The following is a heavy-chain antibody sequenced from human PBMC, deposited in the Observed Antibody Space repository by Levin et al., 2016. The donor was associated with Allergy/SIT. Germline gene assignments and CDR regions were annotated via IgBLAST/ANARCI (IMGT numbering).Heavy chain of an antibody. V-gene: IGHV4-34*01. CDR2: INHSGTS. J-gene: IGHJ4*02. CDR1: GGSLSGYY. D-gene: IGHD3-22*01. Sequence: SETLSLTCAVDGGSLSGYYWTWIRQPPGKGLEWIGEINHSGTSKYNPSLKSRVTISLDTSKNQVSLNVSSVTAADTAVYYCAREGPNLYTSSAYYGTYFDYWGQGALVTVSS. CDR3: AREGPNLYTSSAYYGTYFDY.